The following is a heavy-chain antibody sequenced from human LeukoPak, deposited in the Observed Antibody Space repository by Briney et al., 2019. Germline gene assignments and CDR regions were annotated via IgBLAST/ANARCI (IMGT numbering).Heavy chain of an antibody. D-gene: IGHD2/OR15-2a*01. J-gene: IGHJ5*02. CDR2: IYHSGST. CDR3: ARESLYDNWFDP. Sequence: SETLSLTCTVSGYSISSGYYWGWIRQPPGKGLEWIGSIYHSGSTYYNPSLKSRVTISVDTSKNQFSLKLSSVTAADTAVYYCARESLYDNWFDPWGQGTPVTVSS. CDR1: GYSISSGYY. V-gene: IGHV4-38-2*02.